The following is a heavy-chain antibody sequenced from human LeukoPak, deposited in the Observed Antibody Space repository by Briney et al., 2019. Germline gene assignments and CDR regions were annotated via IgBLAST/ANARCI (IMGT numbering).Heavy chain of an antibody. CDR1: GGSISSYY. CDR3: ARCGNSWFDP. V-gene: IGHV4-59*01. CDR2: IYYSGST. Sequence: SETLSLTCTVSGGSISSYYWSWIRQPPGKGLEWIGYIYYSGSTNYNPSLKSRVTISVDTSKNQFSLKLSSVIAADTAVYYCARCGNSWFDPWGQGTRVTVSS. D-gene: IGHD2/OR15-2a*01. J-gene: IGHJ5*02.